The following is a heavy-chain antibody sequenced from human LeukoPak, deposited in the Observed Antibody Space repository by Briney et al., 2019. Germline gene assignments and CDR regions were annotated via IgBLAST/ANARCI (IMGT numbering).Heavy chain of an antibody. Sequence: ASVRVSCKASGYTFTGYYMHWVRQAPGQGLEWMGWINPNSGGTNYAQKFQGRVTMTRDTSISTAYMELSRLRSDDTAVYYCASDACSGGSCYPDYWGQGTLVTVSS. CDR1: GYTFTGYY. V-gene: IGHV1-2*02. J-gene: IGHJ4*02. D-gene: IGHD2-15*01. CDR2: INPNSGGT. CDR3: ASDACSGGSCYPDY.